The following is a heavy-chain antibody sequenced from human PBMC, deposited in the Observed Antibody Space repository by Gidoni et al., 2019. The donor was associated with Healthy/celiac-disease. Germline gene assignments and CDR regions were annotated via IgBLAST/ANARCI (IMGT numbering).Heavy chain of an antibody. CDR3: AKDWSGSSNGPDY. J-gene: IGHJ4*02. D-gene: IGHD1-26*01. CDR1: GFTFSSYA. V-gene: IGHV3-23*01. Sequence: EVQLLESGGGLVQPGGSLRLSCAASGFTFSSYAMSWVRQAPGKGLAWVSAISGSGGSTYYADSVKGRFTISRDNSKNTLYLQMNSLRAEDTAVYYCAKDWSGSSNGPDYWGQGTLVTVSS. CDR2: ISGSGGST.